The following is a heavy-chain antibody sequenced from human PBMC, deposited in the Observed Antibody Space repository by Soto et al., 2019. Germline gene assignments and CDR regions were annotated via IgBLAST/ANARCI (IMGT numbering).Heavy chain of an antibody. CDR3: ARIMRFGDFDI. CDR1: GGSISSSSYF. CDR2: IYDRGST. D-gene: IGHD3-16*01. V-gene: IGHV4-39*01. J-gene: IGHJ3*02. Sequence: QLQLQESGPGLVKPSETLSLTCTVSGGSISSSSYFWGWIRQPPGKGLEWIGGIYDRGSTYYSPSLKRRVTCPGATSKNPFSLKLSSVTAADTAVYYCARIMRFGDFDIWGQGTMVTVSS.